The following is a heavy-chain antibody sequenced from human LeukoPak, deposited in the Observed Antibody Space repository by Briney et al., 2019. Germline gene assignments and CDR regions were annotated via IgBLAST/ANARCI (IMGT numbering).Heavy chain of an antibody. V-gene: IGHV1-3*01. D-gene: IGHD5-18*01. Sequence: ASVKVSCKASGYTFTSYAMHWVRQAPGQRLEWMGWINAGNGNTKYSQKFQGRVTITRDTSASTAYMELSSLRSEDTAVYYCAREDTAMVKEGNYFDYWGQGTLVTVSS. CDR3: AREDTAMVKEGNYFDY. CDR2: INAGNGNT. CDR1: GYTFTSYA. J-gene: IGHJ4*02.